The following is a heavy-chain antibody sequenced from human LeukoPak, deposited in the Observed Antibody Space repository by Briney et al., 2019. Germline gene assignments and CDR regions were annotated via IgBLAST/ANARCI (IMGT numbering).Heavy chain of an antibody. CDR2: IYYSGST. V-gene: IGHV4-30-2*01. CDR1: GGSISSGGYY. CDR3: ARGEGYYGSGRHFDY. Sequence: SQTLSLTCTVSGGSISSGGYYWSWIRQPPGKGLEWIGYIYYSGSTNYNPSLKSRVTISVDTSKNQFSLKLSSVTAADTAVYYCARGEGYYGSGRHFDYWGQGTLATVSS. D-gene: IGHD3-10*01. J-gene: IGHJ4*02.